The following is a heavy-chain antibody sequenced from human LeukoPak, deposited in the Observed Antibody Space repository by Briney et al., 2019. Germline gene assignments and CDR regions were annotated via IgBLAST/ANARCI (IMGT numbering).Heavy chain of an antibody. CDR3: ARGSGYFDSRGTVSWFDP. CDR2: IYYFGNT. CDR1: NGSMNSGGYY. Sequence: KPSETLSLTCTVSNGSMNSGGYYWSWIRQHPGKGLEWMGSIYYFGNTYYNPSLKSRVIISVDTSRNQFSLKMSSVTAADTAVYYCARGSGYFDSRGTVSWFDPWGQGTLVTVSS. J-gene: IGHJ5*02. D-gene: IGHD3-22*01. V-gene: IGHV4-31*03.